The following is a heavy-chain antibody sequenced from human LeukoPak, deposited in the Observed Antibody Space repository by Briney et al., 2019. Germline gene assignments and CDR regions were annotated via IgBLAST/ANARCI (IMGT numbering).Heavy chain of an antibody. V-gene: IGHV1-69*04. CDR2: IIPILGIA. CDR1: GGTFSSYA. D-gene: IGHD6-13*01. CDR3: ASAAAGRMVGWDY. J-gene: IGHJ4*02. Sequence: ASVKVSCKASGGTFSSYAISWVRQAPGQGLEWMGRIIPILGIANYAQKFQGRVTITADKSTSTAYMELSSLRSEDTAVYYCASAAAGRMVGWDYWGQGTLVTVSS.